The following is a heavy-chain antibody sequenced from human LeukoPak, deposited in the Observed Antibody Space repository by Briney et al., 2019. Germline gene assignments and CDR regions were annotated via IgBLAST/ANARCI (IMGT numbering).Heavy chain of an antibody. D-gene: IGHD2-15*01. Sequence: GGSLRLSCAASGFTFSSYWMHWVRQAPGKGLVWVSHINSDGISTGYVDSVKGRFIIPRDNAKNTLYLQMNSLRAEDTAVYYCARGYCSGGSCYKLNACDIWGQGTMVTVSS. J-gene: IGHJ3*02. V-gene: IGHV3-74*01. CDR2: INSDGIST. CDR3: ARGYCSGGSCYKLNACDI. CDR1: GFTFSSYW.